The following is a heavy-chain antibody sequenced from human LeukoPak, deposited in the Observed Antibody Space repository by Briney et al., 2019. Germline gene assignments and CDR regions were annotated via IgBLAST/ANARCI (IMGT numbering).Heavy chain of an antibody. Sequence: GGSLRLSCAASGFTFSSYWMHWVRQAPGKGLVWVSRINDDGSSTTYADSVKGRFTISRDNAKNTLYLQMNSLRAEDTAVYYCAREGRDYGGNPFDYWGQGTLLTVSS. CDR2: INDDGSST. D-gene: IGHD4-23*01. J-gene: IGHJ4*02. CDR1: GFTFSSYW. V-gene: IGHV3-74*01. CDR3: AREGRDYGGNPFDY.